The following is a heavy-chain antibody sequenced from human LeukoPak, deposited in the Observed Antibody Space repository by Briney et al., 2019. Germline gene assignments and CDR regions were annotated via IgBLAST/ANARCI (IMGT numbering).Heavy chain of an antibody. CDR1: GGSIGSGDYY. D-gene: IGHD4-23*01. J-gene: IGHJ3*02. CDR2: IYYSGST. V-gene: IGHV4-30-4*01. CDR3: ARRGGGGNPTDGAFDI. Sequence: SETLSLTCTVSGGSIGSGDYYWSWIRRPPGKGLEWIGFIYYSGSTYYNPSLKSRVTISVDTSKNQFSLKLSSVTAADTAVYYCARRGGGGNPTDGAFDIWGQGTMVTVSS.